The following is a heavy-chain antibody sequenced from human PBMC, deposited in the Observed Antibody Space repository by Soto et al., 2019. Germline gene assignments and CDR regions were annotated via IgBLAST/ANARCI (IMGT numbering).Heavy chain of an antibody. Sequence: QLQLQESGPGLVKPSETLSLTCTVSGASVSSSGYYWAWIRQPPGKGLEWIGSLSYSGNTYYNPAVESRVTISAATSTNHFSLSLPSVTASDTAVYYCARGMTVAGSAYWGQGTLVTVSS. CDR3: ARGMTVAGSAY. CDR2: LSYSGNT. D-gene: IGHD6-19*01. CDR1: GASVSSSGYY. V-gene: IGHV4-39*02. J-gene: IGHJ4*02.